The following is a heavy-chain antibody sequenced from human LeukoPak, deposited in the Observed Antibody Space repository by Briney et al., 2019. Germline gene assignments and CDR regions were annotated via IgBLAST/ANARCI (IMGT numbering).Heavy chain of an antibody. V-gene: IGHV4-34*01. Sequence: SETLSLTCAVYGGSFSGYYWSWIRQPPGKGLEWIGEINHSGSTNYNPSLKSRVTISVDTSKNQFSLKLSSVTAADTAVYYCARARGYRAHYFDYWGQGTLVTVSS. CDR3: ARARGYRAHYFDY. CDR2: INHSGST. CDR1: GGSFSGYY. D-gene: IGHD5-12*01. J-gene: IGHJ4*02.